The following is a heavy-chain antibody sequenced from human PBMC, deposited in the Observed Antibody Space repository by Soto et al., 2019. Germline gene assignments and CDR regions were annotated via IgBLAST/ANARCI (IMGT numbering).Heavy chain of an antibody. J-gene: IGHJ6*02. CDR1: GFTFTNSA. V-gene: IGHV1-58*01. Sequence: SVKVSCKASGFTFTNSAVQWVRQARGQRLEWIGWIVVGSGNTNYAQKFQERVTITRDMSTSTAYMELSSLRSEDTAVYYCAAGWLRFLVWLPQPYYGMDVWCLGTTVTVSS. CDR2: IVVGSGNT. CDR3: AAGWLRFLVWLPQPYYGMDV. D-gene: IGHD3-3*01.